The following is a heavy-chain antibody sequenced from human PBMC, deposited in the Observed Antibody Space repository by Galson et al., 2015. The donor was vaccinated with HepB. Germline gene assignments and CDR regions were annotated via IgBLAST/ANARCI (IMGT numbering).Heavy chain of an antibody. J-gene: IGHJ4*02. D-gene: IGHD2-2*01. CDR3: VKSYCSSTNCYLGY. CDR2: ISSDGGST. CDR1: GFTFSFYA. Sequence: SMRLSCAASGFTFSFYAMHWVRQAPGKGLESVSGISSDGGSTYYADSVKARFIISRDNSKNALYLQMSSLRAEDTAVYHCVKSYCSSTNCYLGYWGQGTPVTVPS. V-gene: IGHV3-64D*06.